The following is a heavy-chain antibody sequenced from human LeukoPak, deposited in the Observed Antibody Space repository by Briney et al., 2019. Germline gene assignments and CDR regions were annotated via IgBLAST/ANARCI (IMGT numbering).Heavy chain of an antibody. CDR3: AKDLYYDSKGIFDY. CDR1: GFTFSSYS. Sequence: PGGSLRLSCAASGFTFSSYSMNWVRQAPGKGLEWVSSISSSSSYIYYADSVKGRFTISRDNFKNTLYVQMNSLRADDTAVYYCAKDLYYDSKGIFDYWGQGTLVTVSS. J-gene: IGHJ4*02. V-gene: IGHV3-21*04. D-gene: IGHD3-22*01. CDR2: ISSSSSYI.